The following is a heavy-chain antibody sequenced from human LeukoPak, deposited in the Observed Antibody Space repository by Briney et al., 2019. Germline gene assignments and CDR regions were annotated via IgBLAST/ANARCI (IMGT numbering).Heavy chain of an antibody. Sequence: SETLSLTCTVSGGSISSYYWSWIRQLTGRGLEYIGHVYYSGNTDYNPSLKSRVTMSVDTSKNQFSLRLNSVTAADTAVYYCARWYCSTTTCYYLDHWGQGTLVTVSS. CDR3: ARWYCSTTTCYYLDH. D-gene: IGHD2-2*01. J-gene: IGHJ4*02. CDR1: GGSISSYY. V-gene: IGHV4-59*01. CDR2: VYYSGNT.